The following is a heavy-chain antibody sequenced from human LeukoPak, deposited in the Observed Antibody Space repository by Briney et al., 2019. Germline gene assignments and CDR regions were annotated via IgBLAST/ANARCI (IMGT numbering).Heavy chain of an antibody. V-gene: IGHV1-18*01. CDR2: ISAYNGNT. Sequence: ASVKVSCKASGYTFTTYGISWVRQAPGQGLEWMGWISAYNGNTKYAQKLQGRVTMPTDTSTSTAYMELKSLRSDDTAVYYCARDQMGGSYYGYFQHWGQGTLVTVSS. J-gene: IGHJ1*01. CDR1: GYTFTTYG. CDR3: ARDQMGGSYYGYFQH. D-gene: IGHD1-26*01.